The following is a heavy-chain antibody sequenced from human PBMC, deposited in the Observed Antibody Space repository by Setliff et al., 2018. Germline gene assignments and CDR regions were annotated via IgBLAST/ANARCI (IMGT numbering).Heavy chain of an antibody. Sequence: GASVKVSCKASGYTFTNSIMNWVRQAPGQGLEWMGWISAYNGNTYHAQKFQDRLSMTTDTSTSTAYMELRSLRADDTAVYYCVRGGLAAAGKKGVFEHWGQGTLVTVSS. V-gene: IGHV1-18*04. D-gene: IGHD6-13*01. CDR1: GYTFTNSI. J-gene: IGHJ4*02. CDR2: ISAYNGNT. CDR3: VRGGLAAAGKKGVFEH.